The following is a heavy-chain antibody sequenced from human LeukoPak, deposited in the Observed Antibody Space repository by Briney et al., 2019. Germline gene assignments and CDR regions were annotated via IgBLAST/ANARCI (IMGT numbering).Heavy chain of an antibody. V-gene: IGHV3-30*18. J-gene: IGHJ6*02. Sequence: PGGSLRLSCAAPGFTFSSYGMHWVRQAPGKGLEWVAVISYDGSNKYYADSVKGRFTISRDNSKNTLYLQMNSLRAEDTAMYYCAKAPAMVIAHGLFYGMDVWGQGTTVTVSS. CDR1: GFTFSSYG. CDR3: AKAPAMVIAHGLFYGMDV. D-gene: IGHD5-18*01. CDR2: ISYDGSNK.